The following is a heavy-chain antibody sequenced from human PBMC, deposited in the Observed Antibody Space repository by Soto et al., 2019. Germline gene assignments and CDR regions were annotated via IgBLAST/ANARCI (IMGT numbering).Heavy chain of an antibody. CDR3: ARGTRKYYYDSSGYLDY. D-gene: IGHD3-22*01. V-gene: IGHV1-69*13. CDR1: GGSFSSYA. J-gene: IGHJ4*02. CDR2: IIPIFGTA. Sequence: SVKVSCKASGGSFSSYAISWVRQAPGQGLEWMGGIIPIFGTANYAQKFQGRVTMTADESTSTAYMELSRLRSDDTAVYYCARGTRKYYYDSSGYLDYWGRGTLVTVSS.